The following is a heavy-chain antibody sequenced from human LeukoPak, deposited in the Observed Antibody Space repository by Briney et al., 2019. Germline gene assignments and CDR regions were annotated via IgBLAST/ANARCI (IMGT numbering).Heavy chain of an antibody. J-gene: IGHJ4*02. D-gene: IGHD2-8*01. CDR3: ARNWVDCTNGVCSYYFDY. CDR1: GYTFTSYD. V-gene: IGHV1-8*01. Sequence: ASVKVSCKASGYTFTSYDINWVRQATGQGLEWMGWMNPNSGNTGYAQKFQGRVTMTRNTSISTAYIELSSLRSDDTAVYYCARNWVDCTNGVCSYYFDYWGQGTLVTVSS. CDR2: MNPNSGNT.